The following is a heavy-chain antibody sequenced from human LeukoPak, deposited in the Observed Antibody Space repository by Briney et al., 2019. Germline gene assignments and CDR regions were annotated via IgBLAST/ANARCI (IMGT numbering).Heavy chain of an antibody. J-gene: IGHJ4*02. CDR3: ARQRGYSGYEPLDY. Sequence: GGSLRLSCAASGFTFDDYAMHWVRQAPGKGLEWVSLISGDGGSTYYADSVKGRFTISRDNSKNTLYLQMNTRRAEDRAVYYCARQRGYSGYEPLDYWGQGTLVTVSS. V-gene: IGHV3-43*02. CDR1: GFTFDDYA. D-gene: IGHD5-12*01. CDR2: ISGDGGST.